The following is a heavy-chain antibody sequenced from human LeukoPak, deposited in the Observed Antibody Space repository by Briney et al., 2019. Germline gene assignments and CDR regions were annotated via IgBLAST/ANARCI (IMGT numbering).Heavy chain of an antibody. CDR2: IYYSGNT. CDR3: ARDRDYYDSSGFLYNWFDP. J-gene: IGHJ5*02. V-gene: IGHV4-59*12. Sequence: SETLSLTCTVSGGSISSYYWSWIRQPPGKGLEWIGYIYYSGNTVYNPSLESRVTISVDTSKNQFSLKLRSVTAADTAVYYCARDRDYYDSSGFLYNWFDPWGQGTLVTVSS. CDR1: GGSISSYY. D-gene: IGHD3-22*01.